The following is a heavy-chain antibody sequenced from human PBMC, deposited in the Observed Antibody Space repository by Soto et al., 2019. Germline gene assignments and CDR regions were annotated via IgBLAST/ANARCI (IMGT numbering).Heavy chain of an antibody. CDR2: IYYSGST. V-gene: IGHV4-31*03. J-gene: IGHJ5*02. CDR1: GGSISSGGYY. CDR3: AGDTSDILTGDNWFDP. Sequence: PSETLSLTCTVSGGSISSGGYYWSWIRQHPGKGLEWIGYIYYSGSTYYNPSLKSRVTISVDTSKNQFSLKLSSVTAADTAVYYCAGDTSDILTGDNWFDPWGQGTLVTVSS. D-gene: IGHD3-9*01.